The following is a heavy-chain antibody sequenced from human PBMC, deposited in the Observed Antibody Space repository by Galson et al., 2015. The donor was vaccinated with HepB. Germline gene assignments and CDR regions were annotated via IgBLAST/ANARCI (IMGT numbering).Heavy chain of an antibody. D-gene: IGHD6-13*01. CDR3: ARGIAAAGTATPFDP. Sequence: SVKVSCKASGGTFSSYAISWVRQAPGQGLEWMGGIIPIFGTANYAQEFQGRVTITADKSTSTAYMELSSLRSEDTAVYYCARGIAAAGTATPFDPWGQGTLVTVSS. J-gene: IGHJ5*02. V-gene: IGHV1-69*06. CDR1: GGTFSSYA. CDR2: IIPIFGTA.